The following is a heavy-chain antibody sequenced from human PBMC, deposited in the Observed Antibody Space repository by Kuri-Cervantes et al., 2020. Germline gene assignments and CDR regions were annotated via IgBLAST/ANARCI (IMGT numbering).Heavy chain of an antibody. CDR3: ASEGAAMVGGYFDY. D-gene: IGHD5-18*01. CDR1: GYTFTGYY. J-gene: IGHJ4*02. CDR2: INPNSGGT. V-gene: IGHV1-2*02. Sequence: ASVKVSCKASGYTFTGYYMHWVRQAPGQGLEWMGWINPNSGGTNYEQKFQGRVTMTRDTSISTAYMELSRLRSDDTAVYYCASEGAAMVGGYFDYWGQGTLVTVSS.